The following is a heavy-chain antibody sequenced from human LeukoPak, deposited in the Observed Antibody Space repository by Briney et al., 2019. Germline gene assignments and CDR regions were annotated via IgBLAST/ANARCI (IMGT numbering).Heavy chain of an antibody. CDR1: GFTFSSYG. D-gene: IGHD2-2*01. CDR2: IRYDGSNK. V-gene: IGHV3-30*02. CDR3: AKLVVVPAASRRFDY. J-gene: IGHJ4*02. Sequence: GRSLRLSCAASGFTFSSYGMHWVRQAPGKGLEWVALIRYDGSNKYYADSVKGRFTISRDNSKNTLYLQMNSLRAEDTAVYYCAKLVVVPAASRRFDYWGQGTLVTVSS.